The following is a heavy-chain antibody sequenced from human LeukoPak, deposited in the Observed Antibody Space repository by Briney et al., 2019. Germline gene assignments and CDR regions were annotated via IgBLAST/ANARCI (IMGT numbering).Heavy chain of an antibody. V-gene: IGHV3-30-3*01. J-gene: IGHJ4*02. Sequence: GRPLRLSCAASGFTFRTYTMHWVRQAPGKGLEWVAVISNDGSNKYYADSVKGRFTISRDNSEDTLYLQMNSLRAEDTAVYYCARVLVYGSGSPRQFDYWGQGTLVTVSS. D-gene: IGHD3-10*01. CDR2: ISNDGSNK. CDR1: GFTFRTYT. CDR3: ARVLVYGSGSPRQFDY.